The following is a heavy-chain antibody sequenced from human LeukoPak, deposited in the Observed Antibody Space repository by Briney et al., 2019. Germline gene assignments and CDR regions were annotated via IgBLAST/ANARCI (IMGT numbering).Heavy chain of an antibody. V-gene: IGHV4-59*01. Sequence: SETLSLTCTVSGGSISTYYWTWIRQPPGKGLEWIGYIYYSGSTNYNPSLKSRVTMSVDTSKNQFSLKLSSVTAADTAVYYCARGGRFDYWGQGTLVTVSS. J-gene: IGHJ4*02. CDR3: ARGGRFDY. CDR2: IYYSGST. D-gene: IGHD5-12*01. CDR1: GGSISTYY.